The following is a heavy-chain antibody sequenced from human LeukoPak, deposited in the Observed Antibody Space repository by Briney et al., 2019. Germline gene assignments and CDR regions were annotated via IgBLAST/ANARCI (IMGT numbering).Heavy chain of an antibody. V-gene: IGHV4-59*01. CDR2: VFDSGGT. CDR3: ARGYSSSWNYFDY. D-gene: IGHD6-13*01. J-gene: IGHJ4*02. CDR1: GGSISNYW. Sequence: SETLSLTCTVSGGSISNYWWSWIRQPPGKGLEWIGYVFDSGGTNYNPSLESRVTISVDTSKKQFSLKLSSVTAADTAVYYCARGYSSSWNYFDYWGQGTPVTVSS.